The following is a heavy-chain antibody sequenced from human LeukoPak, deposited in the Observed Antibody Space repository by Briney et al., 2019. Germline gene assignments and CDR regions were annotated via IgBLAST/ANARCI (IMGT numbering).Heavy chain of an antibody. V-gene: IGHV1-69*13. CDR1: RGTFSSYA. Sequence: ASVKVSCKASRGTFSSYAISWVRQAPGQGLEWMGGIIPIFGTANYAQKFQGRVTITADESTSTAYMELSSLRSEDTAVYYCARAEPRGYSGYDGVDYWGQGTLVTVSS. CDR2: IIPIFGTA. D-gene: IGHD5-12*01. CDR3: ARAEPRGYSGYDGVDY. J-gene: IGHJ4*02.